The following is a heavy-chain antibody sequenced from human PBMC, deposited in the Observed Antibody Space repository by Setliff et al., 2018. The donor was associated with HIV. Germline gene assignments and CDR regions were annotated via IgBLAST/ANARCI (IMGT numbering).Heavy chain of an antibody. CDR3: ARGAWIQLRNGDFDI. J-gene: IGHJ3*02. CDR1: GYTFAAYY. CDR2: INPGSGDT. D-gene: IGHD5-18*01. V-gene: IGHV1-2*02. Sequence: GASVKVSCKASGYTFAAYYIHWLRQAPGQGLEWMGWINPGSGDTNYAQKFQGRVTMTTDTSASTAYMELRSLRSDDTAVYYCARGAWIQLRNGDFDIWGQGTMVTVSS.